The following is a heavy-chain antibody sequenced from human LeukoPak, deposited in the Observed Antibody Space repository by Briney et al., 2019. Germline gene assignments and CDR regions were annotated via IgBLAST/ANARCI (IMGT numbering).Heavy chain of an antibody. CDR3: AKGGKWDVTPFDY. Sequence: GGSLRLSCAASGFAFTSYSMNWVRQAPGKGLEWVSTISGGGGSTYYADSVKGRFTISRDNSKNTLYLQVNSLRAEDTTVYYCAKGGKWDVTPFDYWGQGTLVTVSS. J-gene: IGHJ4*02. D-gene: IGHD1-26*01. CDR2: ISGGGGST. V-gene: IGHV3-23*01. CDR1: GFAFTSYS.